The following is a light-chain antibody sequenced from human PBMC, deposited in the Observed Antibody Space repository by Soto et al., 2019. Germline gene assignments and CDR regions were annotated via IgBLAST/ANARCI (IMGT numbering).Light chain of an antibody. CDR2: EVS. CDR1: SSDVGSYNR. CDR3: SSYTSSSTPVV. J-gene: IGLJ2*01. V-gene: IGLV2-18*02. Sequence: QSSLTQPPSVSGSPGQSVTISCTGTSSDVGSYNRVSWYQQPPGTAPKLMIYEVSNRPSGVPDRFSGSKSGNTASLTISGVQAEDEADYYCSSYTSSSTPVVFGGGTKLTVL.